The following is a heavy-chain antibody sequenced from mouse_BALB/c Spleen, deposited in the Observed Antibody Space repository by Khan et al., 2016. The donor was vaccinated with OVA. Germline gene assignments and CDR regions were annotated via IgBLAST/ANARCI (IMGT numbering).Heavy chain of an antibody. CDR3: ARTARIKY. V-gene: IGHV3-2*02. Sequence: EVELVESGPGLVKPSQSLSLTCTVTGYSITSGYGWNWIRQFPGNKLEWMGYISYSGSTNYNPSLKSRISITRDTSKNQFFLQLNSVTTEVTATYYCARTARIKYWGQGTTLTVSS. CDR1: GYSITSGYG. J-gene: IGHJ2*01. CDR2: ISYSGST. D-gene: IGHD1-2*01.